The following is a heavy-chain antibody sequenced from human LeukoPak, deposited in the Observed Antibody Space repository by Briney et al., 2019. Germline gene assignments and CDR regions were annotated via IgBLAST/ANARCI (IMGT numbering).Heavy chain of an antibody. CDR2: IIPIFGTT. CDR3: ARMSRIVDAFDI. J-gene: IGHJ3*02. V-gene: IGHV1-69*05. Sequence: SVRVSCKASGGTFSNFAIGWVRQAPGQGLEWMGDIIPIFGTTNYAQKFQGRVTITTDESTSTAFVELSSLTSEDTALYYCARMSRIVDAFDIWGQGTMVTVSS. CDR1: GGTFSNFA. D-gene: IGHD1-26*01.